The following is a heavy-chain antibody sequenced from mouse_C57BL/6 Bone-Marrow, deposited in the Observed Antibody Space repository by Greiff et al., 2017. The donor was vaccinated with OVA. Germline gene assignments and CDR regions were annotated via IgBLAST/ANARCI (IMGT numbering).Heavy chain of an antibody. D-gene: IGHD1-1*01. CDR2: ISNGGGST. J-gene: IGHJ2*01. Sequence: DVKLVESGGGLVQPGGSLKLSCAASGFTFSDYYMYWVRQTPEKRLEWVAYISNGGGSTYYPDTVKGRFTISRDNAKNTLYLQMSRLKSEDTAMYYCARHYGSSSYYFDYWGQGTTLTVSS. CDR3: ARHYGSSSYYFDY. V-gene: IGHV5-12*01. CDR1: GFTFSDYY.